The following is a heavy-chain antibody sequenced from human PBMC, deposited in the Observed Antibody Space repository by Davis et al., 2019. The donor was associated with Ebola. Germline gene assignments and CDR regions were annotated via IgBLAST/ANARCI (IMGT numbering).Heavy chain of an antibody. CDR1: GGSISSYY. Sequence: PSETLSLTCTVSGGSISSYYWSWIRQPPGKGLEWIGYIYYSGSTNYNPSLKSRVTISVDTSKNQFSLKLSSVTAADTAVYYCARHSTSWGSSSWYYLDYWGQGTLVTVSS. CDR3: ARHSTSWGSSSWYYLDY. J-gene: IGHJ4*02. D-gene: IGHD6-13*01. CDR2: IYYSGST. V-gene: IGHV4-59*08.